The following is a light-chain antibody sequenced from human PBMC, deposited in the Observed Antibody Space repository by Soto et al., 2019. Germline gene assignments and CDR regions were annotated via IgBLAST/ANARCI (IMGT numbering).Light chain of an antibody. Sequence: SYELTQPPSVSVAPGQTARVTCGENNIGDKSVHWYQQKPGQAPVLVVYDDSDRPSGIPERFSGSNSGSTATLTISRVEAGDEADYYCQVWDSSSDRGVVFGGGTKLTVL. CDR3: QVWDSSSDRGVV. CDR1: NIGDKS. V-gene: IGLV3-21*02. J-gene: IGLJ2*01. CDR2: DDS.